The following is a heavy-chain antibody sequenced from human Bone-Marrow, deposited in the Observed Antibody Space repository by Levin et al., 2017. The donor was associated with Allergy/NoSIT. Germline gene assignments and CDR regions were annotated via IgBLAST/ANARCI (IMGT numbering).Heavy chain of an antibody. D-gene: IGHD3-10*02. CDR2: ISESVYIT. CDR1: GFLFSKSS. J-gene: IGHJ5*02. CDR3: TRTMFWFDN. Sequence: PSETLSLTCAASGFLFSKSSMAWVRQTPGKGLEWISYISESVYITKYSDSVKGRFTVSRDNSKNTVYLEMNSLRVDDTAVYFCTRTMFWFDNWGQGTLVTVSS. V-gene: IGHV3-23*01.